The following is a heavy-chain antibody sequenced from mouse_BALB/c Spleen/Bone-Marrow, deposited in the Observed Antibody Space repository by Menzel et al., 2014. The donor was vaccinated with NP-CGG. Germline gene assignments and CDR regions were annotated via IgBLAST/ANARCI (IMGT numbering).Heavy chain of an antibody. D-gene: IGHD1-1*01. Sequence: VQLQQSGPELVKPGASVKMSCKASGYTFTNYVMLWVKQKPGQGLEWIGYINPYNDGTKYNEKFKGKATLTSDKSSGTAYMELSSLTSEDSAVYYCARRPSFYGSSYGAMDYWGQGTSVTVSS. V-gene: IGHV1-14*01. J-gene: IGHJ4*01. CDR1: GYTFTNYV. CDR2: INPYNDGT. CDR3: ARRPSFYGSSYGAMDY.